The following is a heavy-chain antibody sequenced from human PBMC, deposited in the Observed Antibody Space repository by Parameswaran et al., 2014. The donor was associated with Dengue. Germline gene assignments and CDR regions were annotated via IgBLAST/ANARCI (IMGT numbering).Heavy chain of an antibody. D-gene: IGHD5-24*01. J-gene: IGHJ3*02. CDR3: ARDRGDGYNFNAFDI. CDR2: IYYSGST. V-gene: IGHV4-59*01. Sequence: WIRQPPGKGLEWIGYIYYSGSTNYNPSLKSRVTISVDTSKNQFSLKLSSVTAADTAVYYCARDRGDGYNFNAFDIWGQGTMVTVSS.